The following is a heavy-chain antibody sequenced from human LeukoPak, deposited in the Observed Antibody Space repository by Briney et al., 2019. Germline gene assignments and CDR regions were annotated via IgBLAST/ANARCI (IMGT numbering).Heavy chain of an antibody. CDR2: IYYSGST. Sequence: SETLSLTCTVSGGSIGSYYWSWIRQPPGKGLEWIGYIYYSGSTNYNPSLKSRVTISVDTSKNQFSLKLSSVTAADTAVYYCARGSGTEFDPWGQGTLVTVSS. CDR1: GGSIGSYY. D-gene: IGHD6-13*01. V-gene: IGHV4-59*01. CDR3: ARGSGTEFDP. J-gene: IGHJ5*02.